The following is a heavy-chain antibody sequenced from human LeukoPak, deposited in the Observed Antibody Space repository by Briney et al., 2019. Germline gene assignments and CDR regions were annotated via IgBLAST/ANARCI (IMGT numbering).Heavy chain of an antibody. D-gene: IGHD6-19*01. Sequence: ASVKVSCKASGGTFSSYAISWVRQAPGQGLEWMGGIIPIFGTANYAQKFQGRVTITADESTSTAYMELSSLRSEDTAVYYCTREGGGAEAAFDYWGQGTLVTVSS. J-gene: IGHJ4*02. CDR2: IIPIFGTA. CDR1: GGTFSSYA. CDR3: TREGGGAEAAFDY. V-gene: IGHV1-69*13.